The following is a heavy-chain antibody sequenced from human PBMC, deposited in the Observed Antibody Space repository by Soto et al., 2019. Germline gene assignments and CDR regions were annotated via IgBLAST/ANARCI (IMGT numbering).Heavy chain of an antibody. CDR2: IYNSRTT. CDR3: ARVIDRGIYYSFDQ. CDR1: GGSITSTDDY. Sequence: PSETLSLTCTVSGGSITSTDDYWNWIRQHPGKGLEWIGYIYNSRTTYYSPSFNSRGTISLDTSQNQFSLKLTFVTAADTAIYYCARVIDRGIYYSFDQWGQGSLVNVSS. D-gene: IGHD1-26*01. J-gene: IGHJ4*02. V-gene: IGHV4-31*03.